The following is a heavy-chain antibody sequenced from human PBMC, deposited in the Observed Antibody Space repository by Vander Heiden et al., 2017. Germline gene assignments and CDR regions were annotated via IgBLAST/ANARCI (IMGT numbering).Heavy chain of an antibody. CDR2: IWYDGSNK. J-gene: IGHJ4*02. Sequence: QVQLVEAGGGVVQPGRSVRLSWSAAGFTVGGYGMHWVRQAPGKGLDGVAVIWYDGSNKYYADSVKGRFTISRDNSKNTLYLQMNRLRAEDTAVYYCARDSVGVTTVVTAGYWGQGTLVTVSS. V-gene: IGHV3-33*01. D-gene: IGHD4-17*01. CDR3: ARDSVGVTTVVTAGY. CDR1: GFTVGGYG.